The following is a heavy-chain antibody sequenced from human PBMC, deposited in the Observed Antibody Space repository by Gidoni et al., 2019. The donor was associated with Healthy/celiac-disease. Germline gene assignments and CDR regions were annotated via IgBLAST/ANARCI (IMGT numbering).Heavy chain of an antibody. J-gene: IGHJ4*02. CDR1: GFTFSSYA. CDR3: ARDIGTKWLVVGVGGY. CDR2: ISYDGSNK. Sequence: QVQLVESGGGVVQPGRSLRLSCAASGFTFSSYAMHWVRQAPGKGLDWVVSISYDGSNKYYADSVKGRFTISRENSKNTVYLQMNNLRAEDTAVYYCARDIGTKWLVVGVGGYWGQGTLVTVSS. D-gene: IGHD3-22*01. V-gene: IGHV3-30*01.